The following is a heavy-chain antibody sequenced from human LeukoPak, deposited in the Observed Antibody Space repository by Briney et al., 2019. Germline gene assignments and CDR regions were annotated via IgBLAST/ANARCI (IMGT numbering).Heavy chain of an antibody. CDR2: ISSSLNM. D-gene: IGHD2-15*01. V-gene: IGHV3-21*01. Sequence: GGSLRLSCVASGFTFGGYTINWVRLAPGRGLEWVSSISSSLNMYFAESVKGRFTISRDSARNSVSLQLNSLRVEDTAVYYCARDAGIVAFDIWGQGTVVTVSS. CDR3: ARDAGIVAFDI. J-gene: IGHJ3*02. CDR1: GFTFGGYT.